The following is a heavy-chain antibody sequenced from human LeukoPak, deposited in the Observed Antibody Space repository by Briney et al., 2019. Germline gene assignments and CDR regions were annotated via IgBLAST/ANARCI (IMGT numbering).Heavy chain of an antibody. CDR1: GGSISYYY. CDR2: IYTSGRT. V-gene: IGHV4-4*07. Sequence: SETLSLTCTVSGGSISYYYWNWIRQPAGKGLEWIGRIYTSGRTYYNPSLKSRVSMSVDTSKNQFSLKLSSVTAADTAVYYSARLSTVTTSFDYWGQGTLVTVSS. CDR3: ARLSTVTTSFDY. D-gene: IGHD4-11*01. J-gene: IGHJ4*02.